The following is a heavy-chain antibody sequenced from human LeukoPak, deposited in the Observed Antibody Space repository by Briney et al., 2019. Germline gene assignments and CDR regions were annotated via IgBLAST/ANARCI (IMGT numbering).Heavy chain of an antibody. V-gene: IGHV3-21*01. CDR2: ISSSSSYI. D-gene: IGHD5-12*01. Sequence: PGGSLRLSCAASGFTFSSYEMNWVRQAPGKGLEWVSSISSSSSYIYYADSVKGRFTIPRDNAKNSLYLQMNSLRAEDTAVYYCARDQGATISGGYYYYYYYMDVWGKGTTVTVSS. J-gene: IGHJ6*03. CDR1: GFTFSSYE. CDR3: ARDQGATISGGYYYYYYYMDV.